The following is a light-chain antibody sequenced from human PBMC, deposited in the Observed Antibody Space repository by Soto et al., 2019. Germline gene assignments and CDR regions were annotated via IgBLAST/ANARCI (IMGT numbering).Light chain of an antibody. Sequence: EIELTQSPVTLSLSPGERATLTCRASQSVSSSYLAWFQQKPGQAPRLPIYGASNRATGIPARFSGSGSGTDFTLTISNLEPEDFAVYYCQQHSHWPPWTFGQGTKVDIK. CDR2: GAS. V-gene: IGKV3D-20*02. CDR1: QSVSSSY. CDR3: QQHSHWPPWT. J-gene: IGKJ1*01.